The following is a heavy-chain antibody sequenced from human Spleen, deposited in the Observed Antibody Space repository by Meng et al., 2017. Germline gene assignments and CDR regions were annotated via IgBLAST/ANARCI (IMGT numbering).Heavy chain of an antibody. CDR2: IYYSGST. Sequence: SETLSLTCTVLGGSISSYYWSWIRQPPGKGLEWIGYIYYSGSTNYNPSLKSRVTISVDTSKNQFSLKLSSVTAADTAVYYCARDLRLGFYYYYGMDVWGQGTTVTVSS. CDR1: GGSISSYY. V-gene: IGHV4-59*12. J-gene: IGHJ6*02. D-gene: IGHD3-16*01. CDR3: ARDLRLGFYYYYGMDV.